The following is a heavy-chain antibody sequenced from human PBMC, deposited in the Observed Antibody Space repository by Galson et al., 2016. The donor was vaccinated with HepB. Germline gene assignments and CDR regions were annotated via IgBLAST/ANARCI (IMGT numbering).Heavy chain of an antibody. Sequence: QSGAEVKKPGESLKISCKASGCSFTNYWIGWVRQMPGKGLEWMGIIYPDDSDTRYSPSFQGQVTISADKSISTAYLQWSSLEASDTAMYYCARQEVGVGFDYWGQGTLVTVSS. D-gene: IGHD1-26*01. J-gene: IGHJ4*02. CDR1: GCSFTNYW. V-gene: IGHV5-51*01. CDR2: IYPDDSDT. CDR3: ARQEVGVGFDY.